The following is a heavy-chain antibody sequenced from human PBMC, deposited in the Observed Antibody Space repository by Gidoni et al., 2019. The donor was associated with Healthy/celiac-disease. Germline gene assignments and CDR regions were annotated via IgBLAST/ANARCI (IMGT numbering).Heavy chain of an antibody. CDR2: ISYDGSNK. D-gene: IGHD3-10*01. V-gene: IGHV3-30*18. Sequence: QVQLVESGGGVVQPGRSLRLSCAASGFTFSSYGMHWVRQAPGKGLGWVAVISYDGSNKYYADSVKGRFTISRDNSKNTLYLQMNSLRAEDTAVYYCAKDRQYYYGSGSYYVSRGYYYGMDVWGQGTTVTVSS. CDR3: AKDRQYYYGSGSYYVSRGYYYGMDV. J-gene: IGHJ6*02. CDR1: GFTFSSYG.